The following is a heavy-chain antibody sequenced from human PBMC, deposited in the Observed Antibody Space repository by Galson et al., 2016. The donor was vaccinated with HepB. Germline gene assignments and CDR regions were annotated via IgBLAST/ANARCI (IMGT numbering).Heavy chain of an antibody. CDR3: TRVHDSGLPKYFDY. D-gene: IGHD3-10*01. CDR2: IRDKPYGGTT. CDR1: GFTFGDFA. J-gene: IGHJ4*02. V-gene: IGHV3-49*03. Sequence: SLRLSCAGSGFTFGDFAISWFRQAPGKGLEWVGFIRDKPYGGTTDFAASVNGRFTISRDDSNSIAYLQMNSLTTDDSAVYFCTRVHDSGLPKYFDYWGQGTLVTVSS.